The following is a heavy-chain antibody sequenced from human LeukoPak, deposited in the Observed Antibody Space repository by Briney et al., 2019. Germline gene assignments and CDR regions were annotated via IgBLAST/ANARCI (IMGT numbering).Heavy chain of an antibody. D-gene: IGHD3-22*01. J-gene: IGHJ4*02. Sequence: PGGSLRLSCAASGFTFDDYGMSWVRQAPGKGLEWVSGINWNGGSTGYADSVKGRFTISRDNAKNSLYLQMNSLRAGDTALYYCARERTYYYDSNPDYFDYWGQGTLVTVSS. CDR3: ARERTYYYDSNPDYFDY. CDR2: INWNGGST. V-gene: IGHV3-20*04. CDR1: GFTFDDYG.